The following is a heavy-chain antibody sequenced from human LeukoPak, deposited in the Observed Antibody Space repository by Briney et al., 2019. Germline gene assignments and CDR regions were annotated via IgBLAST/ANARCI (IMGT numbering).Heavy chain of an antibody. CDR1: GGSISSYY. D-gene: IGHD6-13*01. J-gene: IGHJ2*01. V-gene: IGHV4-59*01. CDR3: ARDRQQQGYFDL. Sequence: PSETLSLTCTVSGGSISSYYWSWIRQPPGKGLEWIGYIYYSGSTNYNPSLKSRVTISVDTSKNQFSLKLSSVTAADTAVYYCARDRQQQGYFDLWGRGTLVTVSS. CDR2: IYYSGST.